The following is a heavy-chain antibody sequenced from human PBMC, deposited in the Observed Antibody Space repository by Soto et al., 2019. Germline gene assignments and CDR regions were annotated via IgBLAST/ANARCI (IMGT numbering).Heavy chain of an antibody. CDR1: GFTFSSYG. D-gene: IGHD3-3*01. CDR2: ISYDGSNK. Sequence: QVQLVASGGGVVQPGRSLRLSCAASGFTFSSYGMHWVRQAPGKGLEWVAVISYDGSNKYYADSVKGRFTISRDNSKNTLYLQMNSLRAEDTAVYYCAKDRYDFPKPNRLYYFDYWGQGTLVTVSS. J-gene: IGHJ4*02. CDR3: AKDRYDFPKPNRLYYFDY. V-gene: IGHV3-30*18.